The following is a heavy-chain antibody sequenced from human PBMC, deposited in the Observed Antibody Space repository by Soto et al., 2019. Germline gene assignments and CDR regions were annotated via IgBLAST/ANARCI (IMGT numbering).Heavy chain of an antibody. J-gene: IGHJ4*02. Sequence: ASVKVSCKASGYTFTSFGVSWLRQAPGQGPEWMGWISGYNGKTKYTQKVQGRVTLTTDTSTATADMELRSLRSDDAAVYFCARDKMIDDFGLGSFDYWGQGTVVTVSS. CDR2: ISGYNGKT. CDR1: GYTFTSFG. V-gene: IGHV1-18*04. CDR3: ARDKMIDDFGLGSFDY. D-gene: IGHD3-10*01.